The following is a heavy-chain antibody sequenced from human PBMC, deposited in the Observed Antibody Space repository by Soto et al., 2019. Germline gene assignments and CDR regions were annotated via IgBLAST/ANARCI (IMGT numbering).Heavy chain of an antibody. V-gene: IGHV4-30-2*01. D-gene: IGHD4-17*01. Sequence: PSETLSLTCAVSGGSISSGGYSWSWIRQPPGKGLEWIGYIYHSGSTYYNPSLKSRVTISVDRSKNQFSLKLSSVTAADTAVYYCARVPTVRDKYWYFDLWGRGTLVTVSS. CDR1: GGSISSGGYS. CDR2: IYHSGST. J-gene: IGHJ2*01. CDR3: ARVPTVRDKYWYFDL.